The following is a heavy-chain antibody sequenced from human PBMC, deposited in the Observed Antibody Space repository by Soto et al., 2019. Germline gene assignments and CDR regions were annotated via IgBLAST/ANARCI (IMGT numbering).Heavy chain of an antibody. J-gene: IGHJ6*02. V-gene: IGHV4-39*01. CDR2: IYGNT. Sequence: PSETLSLTCTVSGGSISTSTNYWGWIRQPPGKGLEWIGNIYGNTYYNPSLKSRVTISVDTSKNQFSLNLSSVTVADTAVYYCARAREVVAARIYYYGMDVWGQGTTVTVSS. D-gene: IGHD2-15*01. CDR1: GGSISTSTNY. CDR3: ARAREVVAARIYYYGMDV.